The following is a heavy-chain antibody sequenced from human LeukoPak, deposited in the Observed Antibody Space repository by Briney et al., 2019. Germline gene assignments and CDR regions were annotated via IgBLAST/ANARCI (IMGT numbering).Heavy chain of an antibody. V-gene: IGHV3-21*01. CDR3: AKVAGYFDWLPYFDY. Sequence: GGSLRLSCAASGFTFSSYSMNWVRQAPGKGLEWVSSISSSSSYIYYADSVKGRFTISRDNAKNSLYLQMNSLRAEDTAVYYCAKVAGYFDWLPYFDYWGQGALVTVSS. D-gene: IGHD3-9*01. CDR2: ISSSSSYI. J-gene: IGHJ4*02. CDR1: GFTFSSYS.